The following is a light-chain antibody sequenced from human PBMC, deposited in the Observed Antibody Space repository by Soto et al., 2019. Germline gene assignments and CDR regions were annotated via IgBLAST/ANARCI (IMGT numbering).Light chain of an antibody. V-gene: IGLV2-14*01. CDR1: SSDVCGYNY. CDR3: CSYTTSNTRQIV. CDR2: DVT. Sequence: QSVLPQPASVSGSPGQSITISCTGTSSDVCGYNYVSWYQQQPGKAPKFMIYDVTNRPSGVSNRFSGSKSGNTASLTISGLQAEDEADYYCCSYTTSNTRQIVFGTGTKVTVL. J-gene: IGLJ1*01.